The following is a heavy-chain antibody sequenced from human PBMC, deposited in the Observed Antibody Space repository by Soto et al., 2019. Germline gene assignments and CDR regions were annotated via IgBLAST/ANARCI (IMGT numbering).Heavy chain of an antibody. Sequence: ASVKVSCQAPGDAFTSYYLNWVRQAPGQGLEWMGVINPHGVSTKYAQKFQGRITMTRDTSRSTVYIELGSLRSDDTAIYYCARTERVGSCNWFDTWGQGTGVTVSA. CDR3: ARTERVGSCNWFDT. D-gene: IGHD3-10*01. J-gene: IGHJ5*02. V-gene: IGHV1-46*01. CDR2: INPHGVST. CDR1: GDAFTSYY.